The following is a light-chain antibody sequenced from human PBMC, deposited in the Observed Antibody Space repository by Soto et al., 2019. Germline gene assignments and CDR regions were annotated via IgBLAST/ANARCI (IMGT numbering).Light chain of an antibody. CDR3: QQYNNWPPWT. Sequence: ILMTQSPATLSVSPGERATLSCRAGQSVSNNLAWYQQKPGQAPRLLIYDASTRATGIPARFSGSGSGTEFTLTISGLQSENFAVYYCQQYNNWPPWTFGQGPKVEIK. CDR2: DAS. J-gene: IGKJ1*01. V-gene: IGKV3-15*01. CDR1: QSVSNN.